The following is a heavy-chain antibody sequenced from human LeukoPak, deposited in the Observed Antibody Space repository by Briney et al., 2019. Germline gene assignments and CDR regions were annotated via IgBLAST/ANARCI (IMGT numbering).Heavy chain of an antibody. CDR3: ARYGSGSYSDDHFQH. D-gene: IGHD3-10*01. Sequence: SETLSLTCTVSGGSITSYYWSWTRQPPGKGLEWIGYIYYSGSTKYNPSLKSRVTISVDTSKNQFSLKLTSVTAADTAVYYCARYGSGSYSDDHFQHWGQGTLVTVSS. CDR1: GGSITSYY. J-gene: IGHJ1*01. CDR2: IYYSGST. V-gene: IGHV4-59*08.